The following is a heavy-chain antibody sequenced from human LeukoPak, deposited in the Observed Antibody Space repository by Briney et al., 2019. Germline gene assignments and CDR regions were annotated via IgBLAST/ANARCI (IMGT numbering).Heavy chain of an antibody. CDR1: GFTFSSYG. CDR3: ARDSAPTYSSSWSFDRFDY. CDR2: IKQDGSEK. J-gene: IGHJ4*02. D-gene: IGHD6-13*01. Sequence: GRSLRLSCAASGFTFSSYGMHWVRQAPGKGLEWVANIKQDGSEKYYVDSVKGRFTISRDNAKSSLYLQMNSLRAEDTAVYYCARDSAPTYSSSWSFDRFDYWGQGTLVTVSS. V-gene: IGHV3-7*01.